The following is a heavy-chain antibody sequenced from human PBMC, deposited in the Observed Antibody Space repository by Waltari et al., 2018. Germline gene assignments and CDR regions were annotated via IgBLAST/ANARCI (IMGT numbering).Heavy chain of an antibody. V-gene: IGHV3-20*01. J-gene: IGHJ6*02. CDR1: GFTFDDYG. D-gene: IGHD4-17*01. CDR3: ARSTTVTTVGQSGMDV. CDR2: INWTGGST. Sequence: EVQLVESGGGVVRPGGSLRLSCAASGFTFDDYGMSWVRQAPGKGLEGVSGINWTGGSTGYADSVKGRFTISRDNAKNSLYLQMNSLRAEDTALYHCARSTTVTTVGQSGMDVWGQGTTVTVSS.